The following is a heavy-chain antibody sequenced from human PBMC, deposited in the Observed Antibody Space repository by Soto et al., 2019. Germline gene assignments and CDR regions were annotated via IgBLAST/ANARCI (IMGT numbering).Heavy chain of an antibody. V-gene: IGHV1-69*01. CDR2: IIPIFGTA. CDR3: ARSLRYFDWSLAYYGMDV. J-gene: IGHJ6*02. Sequence: QVQLVQSGAEVKKPGSSVKVSCKASGGTFSSYAISWVRQAPGQGLEWMGGIIPIFGTANYAQKFQGRVTITAYESTSTAYMELSSLRSEDTAVYYCARSLRYFDWSLAYYGMDVWGQGTTVTVSS. D-gene: IGHD3-9*01. CDR1: GGTFSSYA.